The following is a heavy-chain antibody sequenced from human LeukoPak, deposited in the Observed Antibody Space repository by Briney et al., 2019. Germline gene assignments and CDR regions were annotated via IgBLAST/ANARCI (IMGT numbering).Heavy chain of an antibody. CDR3: TTLGCSSTTCYSDY. Sequence: GGSLRLSCAASGFTFSNVWMNWVRQAPGKGLEWVGRIKSKTNGGTTNYAAPVKGRFTISRDDSKNTQYLQMNSLRTEYTAVYYCTTLGCSSTTCYSDYWGQGTLVTVSS. D-gene: IGHD2-2*01. CDR1: GFTFSNVW. CDR2: IKSKTNGGTT. V-gene: IGHV3-15*01. J-gene: IGHJ4*02.